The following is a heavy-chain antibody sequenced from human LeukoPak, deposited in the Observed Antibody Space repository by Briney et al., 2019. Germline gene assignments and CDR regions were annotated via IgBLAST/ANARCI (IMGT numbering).Heavy chain of an antibody. Sequence: PSETLSLTCTVSGDSITSSHWWSWIRQSPGKGLEWIGNTYHSDYTNYNPSLKGRATISVDKSKNQLSLKVISVTAADTALYYCAKLKGKDGVRDGYETWGPGTMVTVSS. CDR3: AKLKGKDGVRDGYET. J-gene: IGHJ3*02. CDR1: GDSITSSHW. CDR2: TYHSDYT. D-gene: IGHD1-7*01. V-gene: IGHV4-4*02.